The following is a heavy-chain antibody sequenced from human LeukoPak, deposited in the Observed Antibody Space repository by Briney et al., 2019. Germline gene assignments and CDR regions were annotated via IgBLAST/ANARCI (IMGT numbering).Heavy chain of an antibody. CDR1: GGSISSGSYY. Sequence: SETLSLTCTVSGGSISSGSYYWSWIRQPAGKGLEWIGRIYTSGSTNYNPSLKSRVTISVDTSKNQFSLKLSSVTAADTAVYYCARDRVAAAGTLVRWFDPWGQGTLVTVSS. CDR2: IYTSGST. CDR3: ARDRVAAAGTLVRWFDP. D-gene: IGHD6-13*01. J-gene: IGHJ5*02. V-gene: IGHV4-61*02.